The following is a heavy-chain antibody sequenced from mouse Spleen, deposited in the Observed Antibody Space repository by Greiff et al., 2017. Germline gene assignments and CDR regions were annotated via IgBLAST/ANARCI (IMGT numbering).Heavy chain of an antibody. CDR1: GFTFSSYT. J-gene: IGHJ4*01. D-gene: IGHD1-3*01. Sequence: EVKLMESGGDLVKPGGSLKLSCAASGFTFSSYTMSWVRQTPEKRLEWVATISSGGSYTYYPDSVKGRFTISRDNAKNTLYLQMSSLKSEDTAMYYCTRGGVMSGYYAMDYWGQGTSVAVSS. CDR3: TRGGVMSGYYAMDY. V-gene: IGHV5-6-4*01. CDR2: ISSGGSYT.